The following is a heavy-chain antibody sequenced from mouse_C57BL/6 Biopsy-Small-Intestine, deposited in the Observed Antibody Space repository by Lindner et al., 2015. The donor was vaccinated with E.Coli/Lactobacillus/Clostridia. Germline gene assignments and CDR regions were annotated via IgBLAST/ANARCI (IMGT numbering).Heavy chain of an antibody. CDR3: ARHSNFEDWFAY. J-gene: IGHJ3*01. Sequence: VQLQESGTELVKPGASVKLSCKASGYTFTSYWMHWVKQRPGQGLEWIGNINPSNGGTNYNEKFKSKATLTVDKSSSTAYMQLSSLTSEDSAVYYCARHSNFEDWFAYVGPRDSGHCLC. CDR2: INPSNGGT. D-gene: IGHD2-5*01. V-gene: IGHV1-53*01. CDR1: GYTFTSYW.